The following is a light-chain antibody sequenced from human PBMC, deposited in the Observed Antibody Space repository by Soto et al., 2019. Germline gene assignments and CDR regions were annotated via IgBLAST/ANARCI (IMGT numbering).Light chain of an antibody. CDR1: QXLVHRDGNTY. Sequence: DVVVAPSPLSLPVTLGQAAPISCRSSQXLVHRDGNTYLSWFRQRPGQSPRRLIYKVSNREAGVPDRFSGSGSGTDFTLKISRVEAEDVGLYYCMQSIQLPPITFGQGTRLEIK. J-gene: IGKJ5*01. CDR2: KVS. CDR3: MQSIQLPPIT. V-gene: IGKV2-30*02.